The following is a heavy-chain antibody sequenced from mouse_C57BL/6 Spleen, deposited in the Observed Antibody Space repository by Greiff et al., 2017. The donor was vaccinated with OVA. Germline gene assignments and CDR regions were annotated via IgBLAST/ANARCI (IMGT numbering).Heavy chain of an antibody. CDR2: IYPGDGDT. J-gene: IGHJ3*01. CDR3: ARPTTVVEGFAY. CDR1: GYAFSSSW. V-gene: IGHV1-82*01. Sequence: QVQLQQSGPELVKPGASVKISCKASGYAFSSSWMNWVKQRPGQGLEWIGRIYPGDGDTNYNGKFKGKATLTADKSSSTAYMQLSSLTSEDSAVYFCARPTTVVEGFAYWGQGTLVTVSA. D-gene: IGHD1-1*01.